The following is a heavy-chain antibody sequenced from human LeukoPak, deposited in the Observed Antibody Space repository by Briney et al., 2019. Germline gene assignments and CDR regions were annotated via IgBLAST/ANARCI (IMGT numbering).Heavy chain of an antibody. CDR1: GLRFSTFA. CDR2: INGDGDTT. J-gene: IGHJ1*01. V-gene: IGHV3-64D*06. D-gene: IGHD3-22*01. CDR3: VRDDIYYYDSGGYPQ. Sequence: GGSLRLSCSASGLRFSTFAMHWARQAPGRGLEYVSAINGDGDTTYYADSVKGRFIIFRDNSKNTLYLQMSSLRPEDTAMYYCVRDDIYYYDSGGYPQWGQGTLVTVSS.